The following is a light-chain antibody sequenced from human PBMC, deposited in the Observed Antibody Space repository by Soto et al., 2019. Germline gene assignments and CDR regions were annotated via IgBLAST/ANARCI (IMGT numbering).Light chain of an antibody. CDR3: QQRGNWPWT. V-gene: IGKV3-11*01. J-gene: IGKJ1*01. CDR2: DAS. Sequence: EIVLTQSPATLSLSPGERGTLSCRASQSVSSYLAWFQQRPGQAPRLLIYDASNRATGIPARFSGSGSGTDFTLTISSLEPEDFAVYYCQQRGNWPWTFGQGTKVEIK. CDR1: QSVSSY.